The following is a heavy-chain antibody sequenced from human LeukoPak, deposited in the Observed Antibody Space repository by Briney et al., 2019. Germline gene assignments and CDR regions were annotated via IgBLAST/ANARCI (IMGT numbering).Heavy chain of an antibody. J-gene: IGHJ2*01. CDR2: ISSGGST. D-gene: IGHD4-17*01. V-gene: IGHV3-66*01. Sequence: HTGGSLRLSCAASGFTVSSNYMSWVRQAPGKGLEWVSVISSGGSTYYADSVKGRFTISRDNSKNTLYLQMNSLRAEDTAVYYCARAQGSTDYGDYGPGLNWYFDLWGRGTLVTVSS. CDR3: ARAQGSTDYGDYGPGLNWYFDL. CDR1: GFTVSSNY.